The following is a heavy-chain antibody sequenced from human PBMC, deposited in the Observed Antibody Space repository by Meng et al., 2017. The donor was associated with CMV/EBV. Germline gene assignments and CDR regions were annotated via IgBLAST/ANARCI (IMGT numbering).Heavy chain of an antibody. V-gene: IGHV1-8*03. CDR3: AREGISDQLLSENWFDP. CDR1: GYTFTSYD. J-gene: IGHJ5*02. D-gene: IGHD2-2*01. Sequence: GESLKISCKASGYTFTSYDINWVRQATGQGLEWMGWMNPNSGNTGYAQKFQGRVTITRNTSISTAYMELSSLRSEDTAVYYCAREGISDQLLSENWFDPWGQGTLVTVSS. CDR2: MNPNSGNT.